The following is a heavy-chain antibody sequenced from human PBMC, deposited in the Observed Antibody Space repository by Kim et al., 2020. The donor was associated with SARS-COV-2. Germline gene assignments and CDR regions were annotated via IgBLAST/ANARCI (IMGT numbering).Heavy chain of an antibody. CDR2: ISYDGSNK. V-gene: IGHV3-30-3*01. CDR1: GFTFSSYA. CDR3: ARDLVRDCSSTSCPGYYYYYGMDV. J-gene: IGHJ6*02. Sequence: GGSLRLSCAASGFTFSSYAMHWVRQAPGKGLEWVAVISYDGSNKYYADSVKGRFTISRDNSKNTLYLQMNSLRAEDTAVYYCARDLVRDCSSTSCPGYYYYYGMDVWGQGTTVTVSS. D-gene: IGHD2-2*01.